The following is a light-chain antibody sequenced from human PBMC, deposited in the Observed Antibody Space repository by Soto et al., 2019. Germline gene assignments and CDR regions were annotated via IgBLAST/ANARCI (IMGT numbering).Light chain of an antibody. J-gene: IGKJ1*01. V-gene: IGKV3-20*01. CDR1: QSVSSSY. Sequence: GEKGTLSCRARQSVSSSYLAWYQQKPGQAPRLLIYGASSRATGIPDRFSGSGSGTDFTLTISRLEPEDFAVYYCQQYGSSPWTFGQGTKVDIK. CDR2: GAS. CDR3: QQYGSSPWT.